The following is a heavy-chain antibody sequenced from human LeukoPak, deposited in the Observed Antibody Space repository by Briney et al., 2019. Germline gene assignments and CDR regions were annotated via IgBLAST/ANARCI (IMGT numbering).Heavy chain of an antibody. CDR2: INPNSGGA. V-gene: IGHV1-2*02. Sequence: GASVKVSCKASGYTFTSYGVSWVRQAPGQGLEWMGWINPNSGGANYAQKFQGRVTMTRDTSISTAYMELSSLRSDDTAVYYCTRVGYISSRIQDGYWGQGTLVTVSS. CDR3: TRVGYISSRIQDGY. D-gene: IGHD6-13*01. J-gene: IGHJ4*02. CDR1: GYTFTSYG.